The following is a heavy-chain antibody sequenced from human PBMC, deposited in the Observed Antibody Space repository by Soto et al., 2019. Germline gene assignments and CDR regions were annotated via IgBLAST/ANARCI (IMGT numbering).Heavy chain of an antibody. CDR2: IYYSGST. CDR1: GGSISSSSYY. CDR3: ARGYGDYYYYYGMDV. V-gene: IGHV4-39*01. J-gene: IGHJ6*02. Sequence: PSETLSLTCTVSGGSISSSSYYWGWIRQPPGKGLEWIGSIYYSGSTYYNPSLKSRVTISVDTSKNQFSLKLSSVTAADTAVYYCARGYGDYYYYYGMDVWGQGTTVT. D-gene: IGHD4-17*01.